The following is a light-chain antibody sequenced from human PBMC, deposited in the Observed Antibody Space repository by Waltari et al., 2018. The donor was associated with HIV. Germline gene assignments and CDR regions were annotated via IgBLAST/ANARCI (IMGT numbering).Light chain of an antibody. CDR2: AAS. J-gene: IGKJ4*01. CDR1: QRIRSY. V-gene: IGKV1-39*01. Sequence: DIQMTQSPSSLSASVGDRVTITCRASQRIRSYLNWYQQKPGKAPKLLISAASTLQSGVPSRFSGSGSGTDFTLTISSLQPEDFATYYCQQSFSFPLTFGGGTKVEIK. CDR3: QQSFSFPLT.